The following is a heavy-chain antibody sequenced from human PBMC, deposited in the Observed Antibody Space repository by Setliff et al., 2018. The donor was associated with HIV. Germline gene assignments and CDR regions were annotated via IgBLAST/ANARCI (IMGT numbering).Heavy chain of an antibody. CDR3: ARESYNYGYND. D-gene: IGHD5-18*01. CDR2: ISSSGSTI. Sequence: LSLSCAASGFTFSSYEMNWARQAPGKGLEWVSYISSSGSTIYYADSVKGRFITFRDNAKNSLYLQMNSLRAEDTAVYYCARESYNYGYNDWGQGTLVTVSS. J-gene: IGHJ4*02. CDR1: GFTFSSYE. V-gene: IGHV3-48*03.